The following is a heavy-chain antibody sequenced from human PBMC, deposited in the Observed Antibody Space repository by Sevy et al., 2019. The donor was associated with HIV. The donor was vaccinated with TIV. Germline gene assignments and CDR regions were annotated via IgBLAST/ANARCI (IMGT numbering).Heavy chain of an antibody. Sequence: VSVKVSCKASGYTFTSYGISWVRQAPGQGLEWMGWISAYNGNTNYAQKLQGRVTMTTDTSTSTAYMEVRSLRSDDTAVYYCARISYYYYYMDVWGKGTTVTVSS. V-gene: IGHV1-18*04. CDR2: ISAYNGNT. CDR1: GYTFTSYG. CDR3: ARISYYYYYMDV. J-gene: IGHJ6*03.